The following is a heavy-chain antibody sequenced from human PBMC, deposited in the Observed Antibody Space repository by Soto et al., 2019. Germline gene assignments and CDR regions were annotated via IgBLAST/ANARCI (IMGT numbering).Heavy chain of an antibody. CDR2: INPSGGST. V-gene: IGHV1-46*01. D-gene: IGHD6-13*01. J-gene: IGHJ3*02. Sequence: GVSVKVSCEESGYAFTSYYMHWVRQAPGQGLEWMGIINPSGGSTSYAQKFQGRVTMTRDTSTSTVYMELSSLRSEDTAVYYCARTPLFSSSWYPEAFDIWGQGTMVTVSS. CDR1: GYAFTSYY. CDR3: ARTPLFSSSWYPEAFDI.